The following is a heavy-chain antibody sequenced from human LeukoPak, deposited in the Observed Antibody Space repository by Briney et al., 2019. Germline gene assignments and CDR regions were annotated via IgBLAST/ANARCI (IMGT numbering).Heavy chain of an antibody. CDR2: IYYSGST. J-gene: IGHJ4*02. CDR3: ARLSGSYG. D-gene: IGHD1-26*01. Sequence: SSETLSLTCTVSGGSISSRSHYWGWTRQPPGKGLEWIGSIYYSGSTYYNPSLKSRVTISVDTSKNQFSLKLSSVTAADTAVYYCARLSGSYGWGQGTLVTVSS. CDR1: GGSISSRSHY. V-gene: IGHV4-39*07.